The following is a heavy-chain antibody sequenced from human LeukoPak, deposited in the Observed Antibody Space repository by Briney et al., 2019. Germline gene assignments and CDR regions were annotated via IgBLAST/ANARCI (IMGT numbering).Heavy chain of an antibody. D-gene: IGHD2-15*01. Sequence: GGSLRLSCTASGFSFTTYAMHWVRQAPGKGLEWVALVSFDGSDTYYADSVKGRFTISRDKSKNTVYLQMNSLRVEDTAKYYCARDPRNVGLAPWGQGTLVTVSS. J-gene: IGHJ5*02. CDR2: VSFDGSDT. V-gene: IGHV3-30*04. CDR3: ARDPRNVGLAP. CDR1: GFSFTTYA.